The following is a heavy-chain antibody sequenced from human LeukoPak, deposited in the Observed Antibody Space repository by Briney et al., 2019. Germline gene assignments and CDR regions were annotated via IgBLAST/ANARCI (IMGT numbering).Heavy chain of an antibody. D-gene: IGHD3-10*01. CDR2: LSGSGGGT. CDR3: AKRGVVIRVFLVGFHKEAYYFDS. Sequence: GGSLRLSCAVSGITLSNYGMSWVRQAPGKGLEWVAGLSGSGGGTNYADSVQGRLTISRDNPKNTLYLQMNSLRAEDTAVYFCAKRGVVIRVFLVGFHKEAYYFDSWGQGALVTVSS. J-gene: IGHJ4*02. CDR1: GITLSNYG. V-gene: IGHV3-23*01.